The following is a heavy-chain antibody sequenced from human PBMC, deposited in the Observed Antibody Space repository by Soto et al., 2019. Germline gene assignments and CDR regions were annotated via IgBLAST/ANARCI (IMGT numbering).Heavy chain of an antibody. D-gene: IGHD3-22*01. CDR2: IIPIFGTA. J-gene: IGHJ4*02. Sequence: SVKVSCKASGGTFSSYAISWVRQAPGQGLEWMGGIIPIFGTANYAQKFQGRVTITADESTSTAYMELSSLRSEDTAVYYCARGARYYDSSGHPGFDYWGQGTLVTVSS. CDR1: GGTFSSYA. CDR3: ARGARYYDSSGHPGFDY. V-gene: IGHV1-69*13.